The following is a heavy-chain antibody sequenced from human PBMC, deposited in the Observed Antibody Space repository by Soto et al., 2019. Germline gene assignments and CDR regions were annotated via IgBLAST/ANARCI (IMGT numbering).Heavy chain of an antibody. J-gene: IGHJ4*02. CDR2: INPSGGST. Sequence: GASVKLSCKASGYTFTSYSMHWVRQAPGQGLEWMGIINPSGGSTSYAQKFQGRVTMTRDTSTSTVYMELSSLRSEDTAVYYCASGCSGGSCYPYYFDYWGQGTLVTVSS. CDR3: ASGCSGGSCYPYYFDY. D-gene: IGHD2-15*01. CDR1: GYTFTSYS. V-gene: IGHV1-46*03.